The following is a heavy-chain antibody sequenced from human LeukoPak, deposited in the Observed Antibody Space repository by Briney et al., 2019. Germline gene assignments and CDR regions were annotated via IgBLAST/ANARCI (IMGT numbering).Heavy chain of an antibody. D-gene: IGHD5-18*01. CDR2: LSYDGSNK. Sequence: HPGGSLRLSCAASGFTFSSYAMHWVRQAPGKGLEWVAVLSYDGSNKYYADSVKGRFTISRDNSKNTLYLQMNSLRAEDTAVYYCARDTAMVTYYYYGMDLWGQGTTVTVSS. V-gene: IGHV3-30*04. CDR1: GFTFSSYA. CDR3: ARDTAMVTYYYYGMDL. J-gene: IGHJ6*02.